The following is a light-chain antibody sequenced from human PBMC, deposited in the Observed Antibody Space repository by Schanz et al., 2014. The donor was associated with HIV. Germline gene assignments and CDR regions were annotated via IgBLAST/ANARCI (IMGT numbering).Light chain of an antibody. V-gene: IGKV3-20*01. CDR2: AAS. CDR3: QQYGGSPPYS. Sequence: EIVLTQSPGTLALSPGDRATLSCRASQSVDTINLAWYQQRRGQPPRLLIDAASSRAAGVPDRFRASGSRADFTLTITRLEPEDFAVYYCQQYGGSPPYSFGQGTKLEIK. CDR1: QSVDTIN. J-gene: IGKJ2*03.